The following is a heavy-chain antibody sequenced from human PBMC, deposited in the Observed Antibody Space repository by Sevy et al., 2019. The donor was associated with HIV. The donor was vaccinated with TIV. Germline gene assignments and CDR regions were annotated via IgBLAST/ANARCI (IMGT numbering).Heavy chain of an antibody. D-gene: IGHD6-13*01. J-gene: IGHJ1*01. CDR2: ISWDGGST. V-gene: IGHV3-43D*03. Sequence: GSLRLSCAASGFTFDDYAMHWVRQAPGKGLEWVSLISWDGGSTYYADSVKGRFTISRDNSKNSLYLQMNSLRAEDTALYYCAKDPVAAAGTGYFQHWGQGTLVTVSS. CDR1: GFTFDDYA. CDR3: AKDPVAAAGTGYFQH.